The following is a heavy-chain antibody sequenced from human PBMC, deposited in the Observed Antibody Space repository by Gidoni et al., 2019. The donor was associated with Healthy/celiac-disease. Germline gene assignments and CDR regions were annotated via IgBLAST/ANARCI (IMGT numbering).Heavy chain of an antibody. J-gene: IGHJ4*02. CDR2: IYTSGST. Sequence: QVQLQESGPGLVKPSQTLSLTCTVSGGSISSGSYYWSWIRQPAGKGLEWIGRIYTSGSTNYNPSLKSRVTISVDTSKNQFSLKLSSVTAADTAVYYCARDVVGATDYWGQGTLVTVSS. D-gene: IGHD1-26*01. CDR1: GGSISSGSYY. V-gene: IGHV4-61*02. CDR3: ARDVVGATDY.